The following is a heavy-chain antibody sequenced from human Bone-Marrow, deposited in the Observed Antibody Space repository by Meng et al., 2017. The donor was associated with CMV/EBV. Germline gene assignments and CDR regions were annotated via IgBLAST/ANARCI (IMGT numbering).Heavy chain of an antibody. CDR2: MNPNSGNT. V-gene: IGHV1-8*01. D-gene: IGHD4/OR15-4a*01. CDR1: GYTFTSYD. Sequence: SGYTFTSYDINWVRQATGQGLEWMGWMNPNSGNTGYAQKFQGRVTMTRNTSISTAYMELSSLRSEDTAVYYCARGRDYGLSLGFDPWGQGTLVTVSS. J-gene: IGHJ5*02. CDR3: ARGRDYGLSLGFDP.